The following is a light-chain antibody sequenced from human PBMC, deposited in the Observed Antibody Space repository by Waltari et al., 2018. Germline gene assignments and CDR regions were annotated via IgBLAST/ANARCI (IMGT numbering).Light chain of an antibody. J-gene: IGLJ2*01. CDR3: QSYDNSLSGVV. CDR1: SSNIGAGYD. CDR2: TNN. Sequence: QSVLTQPPSVSGAPGQRVTISCTGNSSNIGAGYDVHWYQQLPETAPKLLIYTNNHRPSGVPDRSSGSKSGTSASLAITGLQAEDEAHYHCQSYDNSLSGVVFGGGTKLTVL. V-gene: IGLV1-40*01.